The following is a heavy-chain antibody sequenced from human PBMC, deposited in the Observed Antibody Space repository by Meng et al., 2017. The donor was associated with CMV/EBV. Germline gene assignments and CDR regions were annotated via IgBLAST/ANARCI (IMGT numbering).Heavy chain of an antibody. CDR3: TKDSGRGGHLWFRGVVY. CDR2: IRYDGGKK. V-gene: IGHV3-30*02. Sequence: GESLKISCAASGLTLSSYGIHWVRQAPGKGLEWVAFIRYDGGKKEYVDSVKGRFTISRDNSKNTVNLQMNSLRAEDTAVYYCTKDSGRGGHLWFRGVVYWGHGTLVTVSS. D-gene: IGHD3-10*01. J-gene: IGHJ4*01. CDR1: GLTLSSYG.